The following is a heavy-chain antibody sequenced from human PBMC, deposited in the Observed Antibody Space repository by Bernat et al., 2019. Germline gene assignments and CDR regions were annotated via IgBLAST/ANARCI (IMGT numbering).Heavy chain of an antibody. Sequence: EVQLVQSEAEVKKPGESLKISCKGSGYSFTSYWIGWVRQMPGKGLEWMGIIYPGDSDTRYSPSFQGQVTISADKSISTAYLQWSSLKASDTAMYYGARLAPYYYDSSGYYYYYYGMDVWGQGTTVTVSS. J-gene: IGHJ6*02. CDR1: GYSFTSYW. CDR2: IYPGDSDT. V-gene: IGHV5-51*01. D-gene: IGHD3-22*01. CDR3: ARLAPYYYDSSGYYYYYYGMDV.